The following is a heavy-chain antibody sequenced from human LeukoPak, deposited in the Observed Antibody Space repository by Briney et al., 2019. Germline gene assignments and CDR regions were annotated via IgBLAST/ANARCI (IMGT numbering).Heavy chain of an antibody. CDR1: GGSISSGDYY. J-gene: IGHJ4*02. CDR3: ARENWNPYYFDY. Sequence: PSQTLSLTCTVSGGSISSGDYYWSWIRQPPGKGLEWIGYIYYSGSTYYNPSLKSRVTISVDTSKNQFSLKLSSVTAADTAVYYCARENWNPYYFDYWGQGTLVTVSS. CDR2: IYYSGST. V-gene: IGHV4-30-4*08. D-gene: IGHD1-1*01.